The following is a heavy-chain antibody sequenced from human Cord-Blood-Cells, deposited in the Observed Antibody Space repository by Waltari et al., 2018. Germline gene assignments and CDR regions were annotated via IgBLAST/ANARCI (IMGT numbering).Heavy chain of an antibody. J-gene: IGHJ4*02. Sequence: QVQLQESGPGLVKPSGTLSLTCAVSGGPITSSNWWSWVRQPPGKGLEWIGEIYHSGSTNYNPSLKSRVTISVDKSKNQFSLKLSSVTAADTAVYYCARSGDYSSTSCYDYWGQGTLVTVSS. CDR1: GGPITSSNW. D-gene: IGHD2-2*01. V-gene: IGHV4-4*02. CDR3: ARSGDYSSTSCYDY. CDR2: IYHSGST.